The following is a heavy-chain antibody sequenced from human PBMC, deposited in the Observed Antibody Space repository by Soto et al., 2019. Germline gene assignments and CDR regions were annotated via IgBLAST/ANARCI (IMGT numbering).Heavy chain of an antibody. V-gene: IGHV3-23*01. CDR3: AKGFGGTYGWCYFDY. D-gene: IGHD1-26*01. Sequence: SLRLSCAASGFTFDSYALSWVRQAPGKGLEWVSTISAGGGSTYYADSVKGRFTISRDNSKNTLYLQLNSLRAEDTAVFYCAKGFGGTYGWCYFDYWGQGTLDTVSS. CDR1: GFTFDSYA. J-gene: IGHJ4*02. CDR2: ISAGGGST.